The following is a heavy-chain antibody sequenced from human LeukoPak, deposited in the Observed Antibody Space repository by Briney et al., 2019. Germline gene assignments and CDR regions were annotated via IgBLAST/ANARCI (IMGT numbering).Heavy chain of an antibody. D-gene: IGHD1-14*01. CDR2: ISSSSSYT. Sequence: PGGSLRLSCAASGFTFSDYYMSWIRQAPGKGLEWVSYISSSSSYTNYADSVKGRFTISRDNAKNSLYLQMNSLRAEDTAVYYCGRDLTRTIQYYFDYWGQGTLVTVSS. J-gene: IGHJ4*02. CDR1: GFTFSDYY. V-gene: IGHV3-11*06. CDR3: GRDLTRTIQYYFDY.